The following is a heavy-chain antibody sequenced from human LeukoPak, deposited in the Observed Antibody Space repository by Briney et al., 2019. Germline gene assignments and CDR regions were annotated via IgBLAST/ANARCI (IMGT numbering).Heavy chain of an antibody. D-gene: IGHD6-13*01. CDR3: ARQYSNNWYDARGWFDG. Sequence: PSETLSLTCTVSGYSITSSYNWGWIRQPPGKGLGWIGSIYHGGSTSYNPSLKSRVTISVDTSTNQISLKLSSVTAADTAVYYCARQYSNNWYDARGWFDGWGQGTLVTVSS. J-gene: IGHJ5*02. CDR1: GYSITSSYN. V-gene: IGHV4-38-2*02. CDR2: IYHGGST.